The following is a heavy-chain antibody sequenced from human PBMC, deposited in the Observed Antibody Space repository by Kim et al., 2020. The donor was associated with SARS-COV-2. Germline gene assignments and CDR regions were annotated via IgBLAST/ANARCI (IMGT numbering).Heavy chain of an antibody. D-gene: IGHD4-17*01. V-gene: IGHV4-39*01. CDR1: GGSISSSSYY. J-gene: IGHJ4*02. CDR3: ARAQDYGVFGY. Sequence: SETLSLTCTVSGGSISSSSYYWGWIRQPPGKGLEWIGSIYYSGSTYYNPSLKSRVTISVDTSKNQFSLKLSSVTAADTAVYYCARAQDYGVFGYWVQGTLVTVSS. CDR2: IYYSGST.